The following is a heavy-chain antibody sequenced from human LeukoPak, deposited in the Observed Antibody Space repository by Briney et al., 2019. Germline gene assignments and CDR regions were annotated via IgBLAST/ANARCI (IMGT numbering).Heavy chain of an antibody. J-gene: IGHJ4*02. D-gene: IGHD6-13*01. V-gene: IGHV3-30*18. CDR3: AKDSPIAD. CDR2: ISYDGSNK. Sequence: GGSLRLSCAASGFTFSSYGMHWVRQAPGKGLEWVAVISYDGSNKYYADSVKGRFTISRDNSKNSLYLQMNSLRTEDTALYYCAKDSPIADWGQGTLVTVSS. CDR1: GFTFSSYG.